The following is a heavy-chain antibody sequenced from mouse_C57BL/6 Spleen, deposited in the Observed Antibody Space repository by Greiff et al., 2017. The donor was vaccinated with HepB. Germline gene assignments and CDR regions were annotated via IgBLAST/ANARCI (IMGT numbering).Heavy chain of an antibody. Sequence: EVKVEESGGGLVQPGGSMKLSCAASGFTFSDAWMDWVRQSPEKGLEWVAEIRNKANNHATYYAESVKGRFTISRDDSKSSVYLQMNSLRAEDTGIYYCTSPLYDYDVYYYAMDYWGQGTSVTVSS. D-gene: IGHD2-4*01. CDR3: TSPLYDYDVYYYAMDY. J-gene: IGHJ4*01. V-gene: IGHV6-6*01. CDR2: IRNKANNHAT. CDR1: GFTFSDAW.